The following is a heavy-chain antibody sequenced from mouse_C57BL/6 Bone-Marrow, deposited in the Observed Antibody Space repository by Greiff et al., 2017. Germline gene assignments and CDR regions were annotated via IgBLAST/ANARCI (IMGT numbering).Heavy chain of an antibody. CDR2: ISYDGSN. CDR1: GYSITSGYY. J-gene: IGHJ2*01. D-gene: IGHD4-1*01. CDR3: ARVGRGFHPFDY. V-gene: IGHV3-6*01. Sequence: EVKLMESGPGLVKPSQSLSLTCSVTGYSITSGYYWNWIRQFPGNKLEWMGYISYDGSNNYNPSLKNRISITRDTSKNQFFLKLNSVTTEDTATYYCARVGRGFHPFDYWGQGTTLTVSS.